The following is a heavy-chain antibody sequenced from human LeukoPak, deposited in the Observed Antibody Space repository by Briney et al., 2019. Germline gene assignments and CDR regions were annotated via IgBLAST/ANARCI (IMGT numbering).Heavy chain of an antibody. CDR1: GFTFSSYS. J-gene: IGHJ6*03. Sequence: PGGSLRLSCAASGFTFSSYSMNWVRQAPGKGLEWVSSISSSSSYIYYADSVKGRFTISRDNAKNSLYLQMNSLRAEDTAVYYCARGRLELLYYYYYMDVWGKGTTVTISS. D-gene: IGHD3-10*01. CDR2: ISSSSSYI. V-gene: IGHV3-21*01. CDR3: ARGRLELLYYYYYMDV.